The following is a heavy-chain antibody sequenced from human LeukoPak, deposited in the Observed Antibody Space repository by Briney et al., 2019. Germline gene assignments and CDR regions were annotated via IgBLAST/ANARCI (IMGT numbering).Heavy chain of an antibody. D-gene: IGHD3-10*01. CDR1: GGSISSSSYY. CDR3: AREEEDYYGSGSYAAGSGGVDY. J-gene: IGHJ4*02. V-gene: IGHV4-39*07. Sequence: SETLSLTCTVSGGSISSSSYYWGWIRQPPGKGLEWIGSIYYSGSTYYNPSLKSRVTISVDTSKNQFSLKLSSVTAADTAVYYCAREEEDYYGSGSYAAGSGGVDYWGQGTLVTVSS. CDR2: IYYSGST.